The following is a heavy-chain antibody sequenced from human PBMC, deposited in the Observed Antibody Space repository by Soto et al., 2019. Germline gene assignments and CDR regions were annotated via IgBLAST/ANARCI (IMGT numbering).Heavy chain of an antibody. CDR2: IRSKVYGGAT. V-gene: IGHV3-49*03. Sequence: PGGSLRLSCTTSGFTFGDYAMSWFRQAPGKGLEWVGFIRSKVYGGATENAAPAKGRFTISRDDSKSIAYLQMNSLQTEDTAVYYCSRCDFWSGYFDYWGQGTLVTVSS. J-gene: IGHJ4*02. CDR3: SRCDFWSGYFDY. D-gene: IGHD3-3*01. CDR1: GFTFGDYA.